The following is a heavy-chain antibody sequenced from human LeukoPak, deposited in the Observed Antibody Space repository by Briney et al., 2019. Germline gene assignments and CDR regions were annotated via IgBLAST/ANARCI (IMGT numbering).Heavy chain of an antibody. CDR1: GYTFTSYY. CDR2: INPSGGST. V-gene: IGHV1-46*01. CDR3: ARVYYYDSSGWDAFDI. Sequence: GASVKVSCKASGYTFTSYYMHWVRQAPGQGLEGMGIINPSGGSTSYAQKFQGRVTMTRDTSTSTVYMELSSLRSEDTAVYYCARVYYYDSSGWDAFDIWGQGTMVTISS. J-gene: IGHJ3*02. D-gene: IGHD3-22*01.